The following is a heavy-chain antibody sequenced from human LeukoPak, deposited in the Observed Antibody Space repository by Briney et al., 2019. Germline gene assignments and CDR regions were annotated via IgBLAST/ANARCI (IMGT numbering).Heavy chain of an antibody. D-gene: IGHD6-19*01. CDR1: GFTFSTYA. V-gene: IGHV3-23*01. J-gene: IGHJ4*02. CDR2: ISDSGGTT. CDR3: AREVNNGWYD. Sequence: GGSLRLSCAASGFTFSTYAMSWVRQAPGKGLEWVSSISDSGGTTYSADSVKGRFTISRDNSKNTLYLQMNSLRAEDTALYYCAREVNNGWYDWGQGTLVTVSS.